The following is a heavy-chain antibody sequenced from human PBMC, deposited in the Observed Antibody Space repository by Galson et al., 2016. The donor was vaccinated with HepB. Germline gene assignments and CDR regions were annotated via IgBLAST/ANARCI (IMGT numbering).Heavy chain of an antibody. V-gene: IGHV3-33*01. CDR3: ARDSGYHSFDY. CDR2: IWYDGSNK. Sequence: SLRLSCAASGFTFSSYGMHWVRQAPGKGLEWVAVIWYDGSNKYYVDSVKGRFTISRDNSKNTLYLQMNSLRAEDTAVYYCARDSGYHSFDYWGQGTLVTVSS. J-gene: IGHJ4*02. D-gene: IGHD3-22*01. CDR1: GFTFSSYG.